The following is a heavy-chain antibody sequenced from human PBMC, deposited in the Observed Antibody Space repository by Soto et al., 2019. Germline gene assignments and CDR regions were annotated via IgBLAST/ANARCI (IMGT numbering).Heavy chain of an antibody. CDR3: ARVFAPDDAFDI. CDR2: IGTAGDT. J-gene: IGHJ3*02. CDR1: GFTFSSYD. V-gene: IGHV3-13*01. D-gene: IGHD3-16*01. Sequence: GGSLRLSCAASGFTFSSYDMHWVRQATGKGLEWVSAIGTAGDTYYPGSVKGRFTISRENAKNSLYLQMNSLRAGDTAVYYCARVFAPDDAFDIWGQGTMVTVSS.